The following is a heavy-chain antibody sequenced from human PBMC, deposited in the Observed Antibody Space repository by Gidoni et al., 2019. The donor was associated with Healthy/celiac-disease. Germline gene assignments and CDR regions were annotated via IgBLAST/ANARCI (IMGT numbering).Heavy chain of an antibody. CDR2: ISYDGSNK. CDR3: ARGPLGYCSGGSCYGQFDP. D-gene: IGHD2-15*01. V-gene: IGHV3-30*03. J-gene: IGHJ5*02. Sequence: LEWVAVISYDGSNKYYADSVKGRFTISRDNSKNTLYLQMNSLRAEDTAVYYCARGPLGYCSGGSCYGQFDPWGQGTLVTVSS.